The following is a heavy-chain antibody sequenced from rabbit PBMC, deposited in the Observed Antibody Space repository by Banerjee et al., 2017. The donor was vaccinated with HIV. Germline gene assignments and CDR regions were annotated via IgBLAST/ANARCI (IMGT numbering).Heavy chain of an antibody. CDR2: IYTGSSGST. CDR3: ARDLVSDDDYGDYVLIYGGL. J-gene: IGHJ6*01. Sequence: QEQLEESGGGLVQPEGSLTLTCTASGFSFSNKYVMCWVRQAPGKGLEWIACIYTGSSGSTYYASWANGRFTISKTSSTTVTLQMTSLTAADTATYFCARDLVSDDDYGDYVLIYGGLRGPGTLVTVS. D-gene: IGHD2-1*01. CDR1: GFSFSNKYV. V-gene: IGHV1S45*01.